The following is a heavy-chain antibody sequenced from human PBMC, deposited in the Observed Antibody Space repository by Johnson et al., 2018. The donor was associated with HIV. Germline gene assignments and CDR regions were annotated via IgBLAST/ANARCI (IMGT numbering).Heavy chain of an antibody. CDR3: ATGVGATIWEDAFDM. CDR1: GFTFSSYA. CDR2: IGTAGYT. J-gene: IGHJ3*02. Sequence: VQLVESGGGLVQPGGSLRLSCAASGFTFSSYAMSWVRQAPGKGLEWVSAIGTAGYTYYPGSVKGRFLISSENAKNSLYLQMNSLRVGDTAVYYCATGVGATIWEDAFDMWGQGTMVTVSS. V-gene: IGHV3-13*01. D-gene: IGHD1-26*01.